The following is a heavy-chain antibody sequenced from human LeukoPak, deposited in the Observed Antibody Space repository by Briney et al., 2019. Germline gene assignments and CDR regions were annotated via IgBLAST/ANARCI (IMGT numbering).Heavy chain of an antibody. V-gene: IGHV6-1*01. CDR2: TYYSSKWNN. Sequence: SQTLSLTCAISGDSVSSNSAACNWGRQSPSRGLEWLGRTYYSSKWNNDYAVSVKSRITVNPDTSNSQFSMQLNSVTPEDTAVYYCGRAFRGVTGYDASDIWGQGTMVTVSS. CDR1: GDSVSSNSAA. D-gene: IGHD3-10*01. CDR3: GRAFRGVTGYDASDI. J-gene: IGHJ3*02.